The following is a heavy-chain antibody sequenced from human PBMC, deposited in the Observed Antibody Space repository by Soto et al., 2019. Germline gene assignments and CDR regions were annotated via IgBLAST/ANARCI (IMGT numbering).Heavy chain of an antibody. CDR1: GYSFTSYC. D-gene: IGHD2-2*01. V-gene: IGHV5-51*01. CDR3: ARPNYCSSTSCRTQFDY. J-gene: IGHJ4*02. CDR2: ISPGDSDT. Sequence: PGESLKISCKGSGYSFTSYCIGWVRQMPGKGLEWMGIISPGDSDTRYSPSFQGQVTISADKSITTAYLQWSSLKASDTAMYYCARPNYCSSTSCRTQFDYWGQGTLVTVSA.